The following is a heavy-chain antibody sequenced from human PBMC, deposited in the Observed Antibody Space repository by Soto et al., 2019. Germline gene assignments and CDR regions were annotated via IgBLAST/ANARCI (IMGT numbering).Heavy chain of an antibody. CDR3: ARVQGGRQVDGSLPTQNWFDY. J-gene: IGHJ5*01. V-gene: IGHV1-18*04. CDR2: ISVHKGNT. Sequence: QVQLVQSGPEVKKPGASVKVSCKASGYTFSSYDFTWVRQAPGQGLEWMGWISVHKGNTNHALKFQGRVTMTTDTSTSPIYMERRSLRSDDTAVYYCARVQGGRQVDGSLPTQNWFDYWGQRTLVTVSS. D-gene: IGHD2-15*01. CDR1: GYTFSSYD.